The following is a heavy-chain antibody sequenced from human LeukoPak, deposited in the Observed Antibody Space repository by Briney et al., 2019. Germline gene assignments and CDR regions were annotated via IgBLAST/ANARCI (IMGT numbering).Heavy chain of an antibody. CDR3: ARDRAVVVPATAGFDP. CDR1: GGSISSYY. D-gene: IGHD2-2*01. CDR2: IYTSGST. J-gene: IGHJ5*02. V-gene: IGHV4-4*07. Sequence: SETLSLTCTVSGGSISSYYWSWIRQPAGKGLEWIGRIYTSGSTNYNPSLKRRVTMSVDTSKNQFSLKLSSVTAADTAVYYCARDRAVVVPATAGFDPWGQGTLVTVSS.